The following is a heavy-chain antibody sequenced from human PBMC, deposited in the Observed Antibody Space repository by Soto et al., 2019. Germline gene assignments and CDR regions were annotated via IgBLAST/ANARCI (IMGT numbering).Heavy chain of an antibody. CDR2: INPDGSTV. V-gene: IGHV3-74*01. J-gene: IGHJ4*02. CDR3: TRGPFDTSSGTGAY. CDR1: GFTFSRYW. Sequence: GSLRLSCEAYGFTFSRYWMHWVRQAPGKGPEWVSRINPDGSTVHYGDSVKGRFTISRDNAKNTVYLQMNSLRVEDTSVYYCTRGPFDTSSGTGAYWGLGTLVTVSS. D-gene: IGHD3-9*01.